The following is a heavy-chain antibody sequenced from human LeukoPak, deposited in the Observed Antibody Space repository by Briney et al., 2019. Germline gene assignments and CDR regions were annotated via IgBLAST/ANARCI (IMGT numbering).Heavy chain of an antibody. CDR1: GGSISSGNYY. Sequence: PSETLPLTCTVSGGSISSGNYYWSWIRQPAGKGLEWIGRIYSSGSTNYNPSLKSRVTISVDTSKNQFSLKLSSVTAADTAVYYCARGGYCGGDCYFYYWGQGTLVTVSS. J-gene: IGHJ4*02. CDR2: IYSSGST. D-gene: IGHD2-21*02. CDR3: ARGGYCGGDCYFYY. V-gene: IGHV4-61*02.